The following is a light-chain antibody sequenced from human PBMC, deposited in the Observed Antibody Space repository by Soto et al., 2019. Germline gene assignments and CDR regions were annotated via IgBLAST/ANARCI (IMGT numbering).Light chain of an antibody. Sequence: EIVMTQSPANLSVTPGERATLSCRASHSVSSNLAWYQQKPGPAPRLLIYGASTRATGIPARFSGSGSGTEFTLTISSLQSEDFAVYYCQQYNNWPQGTSGQGTKLEIK. CDR2: GAS. J-gene: IGKJ2*02. CDR1: HSVSSN. CDR3: QQYNNWPQGT. V-gene: IGKV3D-15*01.